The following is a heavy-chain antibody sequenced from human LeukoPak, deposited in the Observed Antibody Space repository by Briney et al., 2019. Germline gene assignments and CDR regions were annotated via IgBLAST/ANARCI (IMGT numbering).Heavy chain of an antibody. Sequence: SETLSLTCTVSGGSISSYYWSWIRQPAGKGLEWIGRIYTSGSTNYNPSLKSRVTMSVDTSKNQFSLKLSSVTAADTAVYYCARALPTTPTQLWLRFLGRSNWFDPWGQGTLVTVSS. J-gene: IGHJ5*02. CDR1: GGSISSYY. V-gene: IGHV4-4*07. D-gene: IGHD5-18*01. CDR2: IYTSGST. CDR3: ARALPTTPTQLWLRFLGRSNWFDP.